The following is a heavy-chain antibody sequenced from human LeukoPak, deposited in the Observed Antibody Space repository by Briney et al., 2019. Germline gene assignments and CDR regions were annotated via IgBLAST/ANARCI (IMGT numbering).Heavy chain of an antibody. Sequence: ASVEVSCKASGYTFTGYYMHWVRQAPGQGLEWMGRINPNSGGTNYAQKFQGRVTMTRDTSISTAYMELSRLRSDDAAVYYCARESVGAAADISWFDPWGQGTLVTVSS. J-gene: IGHJ5*02. D-gene: IGHD6-13*01. V-gene: IGHV1-2*06. CDR2: INPNSGGT. CDR3: ARESVGAAADISWFDP. CDR1: GYTFTGYY.